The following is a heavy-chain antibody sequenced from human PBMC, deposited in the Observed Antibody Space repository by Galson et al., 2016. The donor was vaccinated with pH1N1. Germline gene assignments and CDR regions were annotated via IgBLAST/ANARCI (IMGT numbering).Heavy chain of an antibody. CDR3: AGVRDGSNFLLSGGASEY. Sequence: SLRLSCAASGFTLDSYGMSWVRQVPGKGLEWVSGITRNAGSTDYIDSVKGRLTISRDNAKNSLYLEMNSLRAEDTALSYCAGVRDGSNFLLSGGASEYWGQGTLVTVSS. CDR2: ITRNAGST. D-gene: IGHD4-23*01. CDR1: GFTLDSYG. J-gene: IGHJ4*02. V-gene: IGHV3-20*04.